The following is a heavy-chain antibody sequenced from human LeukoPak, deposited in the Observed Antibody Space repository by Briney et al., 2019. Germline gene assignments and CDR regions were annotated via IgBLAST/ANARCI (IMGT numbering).Heavy chain of an antibody. J-gene: IGHJ4*02. V-gene: IGHV1-3*01. CDR1: GYTFTSYG. CDR2: INAGNGNT. CDR3: ARVGYYYDSSGYLNY. Sequence: GASVKVSCKASGYTFTSYGISWVRQAPGQRLEWMGWINAGNGNTKYSQKFQGRVTITRDTSASTAYMELSSLRSEDTAVYYCARVGYYYDSSGYLNYWGQGTLVTVSS. D-gene: IGHD3-22*01.